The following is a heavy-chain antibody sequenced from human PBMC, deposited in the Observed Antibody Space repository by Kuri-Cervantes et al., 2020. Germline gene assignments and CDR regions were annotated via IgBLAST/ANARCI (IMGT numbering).Heavy chain of an antibody. CDR3: ASMVRGVIIMEYYFDY. Sequence: GGSLRLSCTASGFTFNNYAMHWVHQAPGKGLEWVAVISYTGSTKYYADSVKGRFTISRDNSKNTLYLQMNSLRAEDTAVYYCASMVRGVIIMEYYFDYWGQGTLVTVSS. CDR2: ISYTGSTK. J-gene: IGHJ4*02. V-gene: IGHV3-30*14. D-gene: IGHD3-10*01. CDR1: GFTFNNYA.